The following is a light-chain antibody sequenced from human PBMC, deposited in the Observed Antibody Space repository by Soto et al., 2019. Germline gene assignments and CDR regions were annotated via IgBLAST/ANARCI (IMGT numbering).Light chain of an antibody. J-gene: IGKJ4*01. CDR2: KAS. CDR3: QQYNSDPLT. Sequence: DIQMTQSPSTLSASVGDRVTITCRASQSISSWLAWYKKKPGKAPKLLIYKASSLESGVPSRVSGSGSGTEFTLTISSLQPDDFATYYCQQYNSDPLTFGGGTKVEVK. V-gene: IGKV1-5*03. CDR1: QSISSW.